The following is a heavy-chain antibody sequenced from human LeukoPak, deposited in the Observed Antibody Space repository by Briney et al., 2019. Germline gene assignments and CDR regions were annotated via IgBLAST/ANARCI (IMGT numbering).Heavy chain of an antibody. V-gene: IGHV1-2*06. D-gene: IGHD3-3*01. J-gene: IGHJ4*02. CDR1: GYTFTGYY. CDR3: ARWNYEFWSGYYALFDY. CDR2: INPNSGGT. Sequence: ASVKVSCKASGYTFTGYYMHLVRQAPGQGLEWMGRINPNSGGTNYAQKFQGRVTMTRDTSISTAYMELSRLRSDDTAVYYCARWNYEFWSGYYALFDYWGQGTLVTVSS.